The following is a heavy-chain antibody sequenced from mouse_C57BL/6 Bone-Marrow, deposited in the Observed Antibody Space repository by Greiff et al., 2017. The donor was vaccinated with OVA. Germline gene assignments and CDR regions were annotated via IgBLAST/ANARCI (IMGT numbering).Heavy chain of an antibody. CDR2: IDPSDSYT. V-gene: IGHV1-59*01. CDR1: GYTFTSYW. J-gene: IGHJ3*01. Sequence: QVQLQQPGAELVRPGTSVKLSCKASGYTFTSYWMHWVKQRPGQGLEWIGVIDPSDSYTNYNQKFKGKATLTVDTSSSTAYMQLSSLTSEDSADYYCARVGSSSWFAYWGQGTLVTVSA. D-gene: IGHD1-1*01. CDR3: ARVGSSSWFAY.